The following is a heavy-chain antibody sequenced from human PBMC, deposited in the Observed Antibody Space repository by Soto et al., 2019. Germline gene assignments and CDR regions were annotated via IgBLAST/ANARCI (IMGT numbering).Heavy chain of an antibody. Sequence: ASVKVSCKASGGTFSSYAISWVRQAPGQGLEWMGWISAYNGNTNYAQKLQGRVTMTTDTSTSTAYMELGSLTSEDTAVYFCARASDTSGYHYWGQGTLVTVSS. CDR1: GGTFSSYA. CDR3: ARASDTSGYHY. D-gene: IGHD3-22*01. J-gene: IGHJ4*02. CDR2: ISAYNGNT. V-gene: IGHV1-18*01.